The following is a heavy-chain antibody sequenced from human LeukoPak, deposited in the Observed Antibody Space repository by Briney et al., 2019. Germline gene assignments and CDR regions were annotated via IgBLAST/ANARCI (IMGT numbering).Heavy chain of an antibody. V-gene: IGHV3-23*05. D-gene: IGHD4/OR15-4a*01. J-gene: IGHJ6*02. CDR1: GFSFSAYA. CDR3: SGDLHDYVAMDV. CDR2: IGSGNKP. Sequence: PGGSLRLSCEASGFSFSAYAMTWVRQAPGKGLEWVSSIGSGNKPHHSESVKGRFAISSGDSTSMLFLQLNSLRAEDTAPSYCSGDLHDYVAMDVWGQGTTVTVSS.